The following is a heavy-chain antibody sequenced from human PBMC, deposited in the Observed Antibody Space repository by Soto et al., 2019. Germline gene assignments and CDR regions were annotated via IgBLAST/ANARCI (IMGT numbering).Heavy chain of an antibody. J-gene: IGHJ4*02. D-gene: IGHD2-2*01. CDR3: ARGIGYCSSINCYSSRRLRFDS. CDR2: VNHSGTT. Sequence: WTWIRQSPEKGLEWIGEVNHSGTTHYHPSLKTRVTISVHTPKNQFSLKMSSVTAADTAVYYCARGIGYCSSINCYSSRRLRFDSWGQGTLVTVSS. V-gene: IGHV4-34*01.